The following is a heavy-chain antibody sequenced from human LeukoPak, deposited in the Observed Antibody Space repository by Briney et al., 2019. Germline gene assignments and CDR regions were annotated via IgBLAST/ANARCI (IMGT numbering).Heavy chain of an antibody. J-gene: IGHJ4*02. CDR1: GGTFSSYA. CDR2: IIPIFGTA. CDR3: ASSLVDDYSIDYFDY. V-gene: IGHV1-69*01. Sequence: SVKVSCKASGGTFSSYAISWVRQAPGQGLEWMGGIIPIFGTANYAQKFQGRVTITADESTSTAYMELSSLRSEDTAVYYCASSLVDDYSIDYFDYWGQGTLVTVSS. D-gene: IGHD4-11*01.